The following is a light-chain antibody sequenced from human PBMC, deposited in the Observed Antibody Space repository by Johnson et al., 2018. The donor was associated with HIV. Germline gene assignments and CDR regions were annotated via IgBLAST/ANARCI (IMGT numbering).Light chain of an antibody. V-gene: IGLV1-51*02. CDR2: END. CDR3: GTWDSSLTSYV. Sequence: QSALTQPPSVSAAPGQRVTISCSGRGSNIGSHYVSWYQQLPGTAPKLLIFENDKRPSGIPGRFSGSKSGPSATLGITGLQTGDEADYYCGTWDSSLTSYVFGAGTKVTVL. J-gene: IGLJ1*01. CDR1: GSNIGSHY.